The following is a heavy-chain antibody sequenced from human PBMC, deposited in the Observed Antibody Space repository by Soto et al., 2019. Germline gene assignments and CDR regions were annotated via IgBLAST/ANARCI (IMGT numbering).Heavy chain of an antibody. Sequence: ESGGGLVQPGGSLRLSCAASGFTFSSYEMNWVRQAPGKGLEWVSYISSSGSTIYYADSVKGRFTISRDNAKNSLYLQMNSLRAEDTAVYYCAREVSDFWSGATDWDGMDVWGQGTTVTVSS. CDR2: ISSSGSTI. J-gene: IGHJ6*02. CDR1: GFTFSSYE. V-gene: IGHV3-48*03. CDR3: AREVSDFWSGATDWDGMDV. D-gene: IGHD3-3*01.